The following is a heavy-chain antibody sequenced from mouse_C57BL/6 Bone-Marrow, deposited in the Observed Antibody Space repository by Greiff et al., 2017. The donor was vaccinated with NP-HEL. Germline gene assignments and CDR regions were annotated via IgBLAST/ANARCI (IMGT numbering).Heavy chain of an antibody. Sequence: QVQLQQPGAELVKPGASVKLSCKASGYTFTSYWMHWVKQRPGRGLEWIGRIDPNSGGTKYNEKFKSKATLTVDKPSSTAYIQLSVLTSEDSAVYYCARWRSSYPYYFDYWGQGTTLTVSS. CDR2: IDPNSGGT. J-gene: IGHJ2*01. V-gene: IGHV1-72*01. D-gene: IGHD1-1*01. CDR1: GYTFTSYW. CDR3: ARWRSSYPYYFDY.